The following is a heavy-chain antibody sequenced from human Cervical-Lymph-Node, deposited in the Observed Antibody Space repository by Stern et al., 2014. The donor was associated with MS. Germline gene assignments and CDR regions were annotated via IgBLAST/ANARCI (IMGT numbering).Heavy chain of an antibody. V-gene: IGHV1-69*06. J-gene: IGHJ3*02. CDR2: IIPIIDSA. CDR1: GGTFSTLA. CDR3: ARDRRDAHTYAFDT. D-gene: IGHD5-24*01. Sequence: VQLVESGAEVKKPGSSVKVSCQASGGTFSTLAINWVRQASGQGLEWMGGIIPIIDSANYAQKFQDRVTITADTSTRTVYMELRNLSTEDTAVLFCARDRRDAHTYAFDTWGQGTPVTVSA.